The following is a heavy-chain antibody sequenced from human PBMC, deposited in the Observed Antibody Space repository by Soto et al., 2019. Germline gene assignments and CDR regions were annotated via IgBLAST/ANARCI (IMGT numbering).Heavy chain of an antibody. Sequence: VQLLESGGGLVQPGGSLRLSCAAYGFTFSSYAMSWVRQAPGKGLEWVSAISGSGISTYYADSVRGRFTISRDNSKNTLYLQMNSLRAEDTAMYYCARDHKFGEPPWGQGTLVTVSS. CDR3: ARDHKFGEPP. CDR2: ISGSGIST. D-gene: IGHD3-10*01. J-gene: IGHJ5*02. CDR1: GFTFSSYA. V-gene: IGHV3-23*01.